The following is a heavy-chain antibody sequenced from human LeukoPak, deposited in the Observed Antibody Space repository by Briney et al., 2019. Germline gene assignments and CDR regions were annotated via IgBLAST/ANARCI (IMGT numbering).Heavy chain of an antibody. D-gene: IGHD5-12*01. V-gene: IGHV4-59*01. Sequence: SETLSLTCTVSGGSISSYYWSWVRQPPGKGLEWIGYIYYSGSTNYNPSLKSRVTISVDTSKNQFSLKLSSVTAADTAVYYCARTVYSGYGYYYYYYMDVWGKGTTVTVSS. CDR3: ARTVYSGYGYYYYYYMDV. J-gene: IGHJ6*03. CDR1: GGSISSYY. CDR2: IYYSGST.